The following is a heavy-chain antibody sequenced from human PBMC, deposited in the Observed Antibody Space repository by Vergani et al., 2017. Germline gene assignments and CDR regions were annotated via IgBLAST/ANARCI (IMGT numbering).Heavy chain of an antibody. D-gene: IGHD1-26*01. Sequence: QVQLQESGPGLVKPSQTLSLTCTVSGGSISSGDYYWSWIRQPPGKGLEWIGYIYYSGSTYYNPSLKSRVTISVDTSKNQFSLKLSSVTAADTAVYYCARVIGGSYWRDKNDAFYIWGQGTMVTVSS. V-gene: IGHV4-30-4*08. CDR3: ARVIGGSYWRDKNDAFYI. CDR1: GGSISSGDYY. J-gene: IGHJ3*02. CDR2: IYYSGST.